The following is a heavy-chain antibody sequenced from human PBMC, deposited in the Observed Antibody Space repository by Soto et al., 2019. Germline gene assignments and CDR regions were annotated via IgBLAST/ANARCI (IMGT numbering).Heavy chain of an antibody. CDR2: IYYSGST. CDR3: ARDGYYYDSSGYWHAFDI. J-gene: IGHJ3*02. CDR1: GGSVSSGSYY. D-gene: IGHD3-22*01. V-gene: IGHV4-61*01. Sequence: PSETLSLTCTVSGGSVSSGSYYWSWIRQPPGKGLEWIGYIYYSGSTNYNPSLKRRVTISADTSKNQFSLKMSSVTAGDTAVYYCARDGYYYDSSGYWHAFDIWGQGTMVTVSS.